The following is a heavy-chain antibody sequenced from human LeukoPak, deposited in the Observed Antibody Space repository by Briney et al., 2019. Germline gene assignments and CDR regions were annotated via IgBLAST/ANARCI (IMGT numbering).Heavy chain of an antibody. Sequence: ASVKVSCTASGYTFIDNYMHWVRQAPGQGLEWMGWINPTSGGTNYAQNFQGRVTMTRGTSISTAYMELRRLRSDDTAVYYCAICSGGSCYPHGMDVWGQGTTVTVSS. CDR2: INPTSGGT. CDR3: AICSGGSCYPHGMDV. D-gene: IGHD2-15*01. CDR1: GYTFIDNY. V-gene: IGHV1-2*02. J-gene: IGHJ6*02.